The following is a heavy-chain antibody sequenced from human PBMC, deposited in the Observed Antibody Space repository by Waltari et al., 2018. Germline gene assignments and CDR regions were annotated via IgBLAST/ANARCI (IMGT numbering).Heavy chain of an antibody. CDR3: ATDSIAAARRGFPNPSFDP. V-gene: IGHV1-69-2*01. CDR2: LDHEDGET. CDR1: GYTFTDYY. J-gene: IGHJ5*02. Sequence: EVQLVQSGAEVKKPGATVKISCKASGYTFTDYYMHWVQQAPGKGLEWMGRLDHEDGETKYAEKFQGRVTITAYTSTDTAYMELSSLRSEDTAVYYCATDSIAAARRGFPNPSFDPWGQGTLVTVSS. D-gene: IGHD6-13*01.